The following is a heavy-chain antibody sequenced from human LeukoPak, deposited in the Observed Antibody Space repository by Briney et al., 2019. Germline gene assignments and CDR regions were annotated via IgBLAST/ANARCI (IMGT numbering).Heavy chain of an antibody. V-gene: IGHV4-39*07. CDR1: GGSISSSSYY. CDR2: IYYSGST. J-gene: IGHJ5*02. CDR3: ARDFPEWGLPFDP. D-gene: IGHD1-26*01. Sequence: PSETLSLTCTVSGGSISSSSYYWGWIRQPPGKGLEWIGSIYYSGSTYYNPSLKSRVTISVDTSKNQFSLKLSSVTAADTAVYYCARDFPEWGLPFDPWGQGTLVTVSS.